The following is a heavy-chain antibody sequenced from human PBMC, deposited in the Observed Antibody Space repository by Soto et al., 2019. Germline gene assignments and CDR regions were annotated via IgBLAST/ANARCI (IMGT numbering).Heavy chain of an antibody. D-gene: IGHD6-19*01. Sequence: SETLSLTCTVCGGSISSYDCSWIRQPPWKGLEWIGYIYYSGSNNYNPSLKSRVTISVDKSKNQFSLKLSSVTAADTAVYYCATRILGYSSGWGAFDIWGQRTMFAV. CDR2: IYYSGSN. CDR3: ATRILGYSSGWGAFDI. J-gene: IGHJ3*02. V-gene: IGHV4-59*01. CDR1: GGSISSYD.